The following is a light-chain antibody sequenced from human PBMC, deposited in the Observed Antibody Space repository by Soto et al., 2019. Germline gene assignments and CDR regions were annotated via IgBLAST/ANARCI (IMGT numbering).Light chain of an antibody. CDR3: QQYYSTPLT. CDR1: QSVFYSSNNKIY. J-gene: IGKJ4*01. CDR2: WAS. V-gene: IGKV4-1*01. Sequence: DIVMTQSPDSLAVSLGERATINCKSSQSVFYSSNNKIYLAWYQQKPGQPPKLLIYWASTRESGVPDRFSGSGSGTDFTLTISSLQAEDVAVYYCQQYYSTPLTFGGGTKVEIK.